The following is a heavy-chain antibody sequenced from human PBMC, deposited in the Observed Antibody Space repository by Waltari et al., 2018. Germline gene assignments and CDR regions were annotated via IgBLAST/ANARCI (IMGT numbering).Heavy chain of an antibody. Sequence: EVQLLESGGGLVQPGGSLRLSCAASGFTFSSYAMSWVRQAPGKGLEWVSAIRGSGGSTYYAASLKGRFTISRDNSKNTLYLQMNSLRAEDTAVYYCAKVGVYDILTGLIPWYFDYWGQGTLVTVSS. CDR1: GFTFSSYA. J-gene: IGHJ4*02. CDR3: AKVGVYDILTGLIPWYFDY. D-gene: IGHD3-9*01. V-gene: IGHV3-23*01. CDR2: IRGSGGST.